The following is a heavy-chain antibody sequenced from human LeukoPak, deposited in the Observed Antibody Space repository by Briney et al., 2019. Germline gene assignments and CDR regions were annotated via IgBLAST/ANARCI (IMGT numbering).Heavy chain of an antibody. Sequence: GASVKVSCKASGYTFTGYYMHWVRQAPGQGLEWMGWIGAYNGNTNYAQKLQGRVTMTTDTSTSTAYMELRSLRSDDTAVYYCASVRVGYYYYGMDVWGQGTTVTVSS. CDR1: GYTFTGYY. D-gene: IGHD3-10*01. V-gene: IGHV1-18*04. J-gene: IGHJ6*02. CDR2: IGAYNGNT. CDR3: ASVRVGYYYYGMDV.